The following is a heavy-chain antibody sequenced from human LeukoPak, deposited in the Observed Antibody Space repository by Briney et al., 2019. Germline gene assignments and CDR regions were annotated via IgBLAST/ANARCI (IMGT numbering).Heavy chain of an antibody. D-gene: IGHD1-14*01. CDR1: GFTYRLHW. CDR2: ISSDESST. Sequence: PGGSLRLSCAASGFTYRLHWMLWVREAPGKGGVWVSHISSDESSTTYADSVKGRFTISRDNRKNTLYLQMNSLRVEDTAMYYCTRNPDGRNWFDPWGQGTLVTVSS. J-gene: IGHJ5*02. CDR3: TRNPDGRNWFDP. V-gene: IGHV3-74*01.